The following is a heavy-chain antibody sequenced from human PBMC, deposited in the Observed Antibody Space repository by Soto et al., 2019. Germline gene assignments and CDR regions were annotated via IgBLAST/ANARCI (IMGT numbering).Heavy chain of an antibody. D-gene: IGHD6-13*01. CDR2: IDYSGST. V-gene: IGHV4-30-4*01. CDR1: GDSISNSDYY. CDR3: ARDRWRQLVPAPHYYYGMDV. Sequence: SETLSLTCTVSGDSISNSDYYWNWIRQSPGKGLEWIASIDYSGSTYYNPSLKSRVVISADTSKNLFSLKLRSVTAEDTAVYYCARDRWRQLVPAPHYYYGMDVWGQGTTVTVSS. J-gene: IGHJ6*02.